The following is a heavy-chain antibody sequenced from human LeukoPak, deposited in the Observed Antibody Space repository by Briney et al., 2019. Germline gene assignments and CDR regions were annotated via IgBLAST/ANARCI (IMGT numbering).Heavy chain of an antibody. CDR2: INPNRGCT. D-gene: IGHD6-13*01. J-gene: IGHJ4*02. Sequence: ASVKVSCKASGYTFTGYYMHWVRQAPGQGLEWMGWINPNRGCTNYAQKFQGRVTMTRDTSISTAYMELSRLRSDDTAVYYCAREIFGGAAATTDYWGQGTLVTVSS. V-gene: IGHV1-2*02. CDR3: AREIFGGAAATTDY. CDR1: GYTFTGYY.